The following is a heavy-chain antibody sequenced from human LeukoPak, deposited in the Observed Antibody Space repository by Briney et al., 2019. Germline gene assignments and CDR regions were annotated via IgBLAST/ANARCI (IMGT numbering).Heavy chain of an antibody. J-gene: IGHJ5*02. V-gene: IGHV4-59*01. Sequence: SETLSLTCTVSGDSISSYAWSWVRQPPGKGLEWVGHIYYGGSTNYNPYLKSRVTISVDTSKNQFSLKLSSVTTADTAVYYCARGREMTTRERWFDPWGQGTLVTVSS. D-gene: IGHD5-24*01. CDR3: ARGREMTTRERWFDP. CDR1: GDSISSYA. CDR2: IYYGGST.